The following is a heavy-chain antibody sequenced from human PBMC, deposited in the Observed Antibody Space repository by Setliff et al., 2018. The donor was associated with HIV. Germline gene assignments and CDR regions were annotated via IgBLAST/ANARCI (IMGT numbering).Heavy chain of an antibody. V-gene: IGHV4-4*08. Sequence: ASETLSLTCTVSGGSISSYYWSWIRQPPGKGLEWIGYIYTSGSTNYNPSLKSRVTISVDTSKNQFSLKLSSVTAADTAVYYCARAPGGSYYDSSGYYLYYYYYYMDVWGKGTTVTVSS. D-gene: IGHD3-22*01. CDR1: GGSISSYY. J-gene: IGHJ6*03. CDR2: IYTSGST. CDR3: ARAPGGSYYDSSGYYLYYYYYYMDV.